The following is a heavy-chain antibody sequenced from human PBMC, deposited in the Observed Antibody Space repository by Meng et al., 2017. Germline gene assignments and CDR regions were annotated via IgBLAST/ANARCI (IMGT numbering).Heavy chain of an antibody. CDR1: GYTFNNYA. V-gene: IGHV1-3*01. CDR3: ATTLNYDFWSGFYY. D-gene: IGHD3-3*01. CDR2: INAGNGDT. J-gene: IGHJ4*02. Sequence: QVRLVRSGVEMTGPLAASVKISCKASGYTFNNYAMHWVRQAPGQRLEWMGWINAGNGDTKFSQKFQGRVSISRDTSASTAYMELRSLRFEDTAVYYCATTLNYDFWSGFYYWGQGTLVTVSS.